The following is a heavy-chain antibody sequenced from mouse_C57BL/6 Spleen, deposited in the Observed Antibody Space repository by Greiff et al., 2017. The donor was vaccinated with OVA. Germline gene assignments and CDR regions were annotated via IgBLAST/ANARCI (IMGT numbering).Heavy chain of an antibody. J-gene: IGHJ4*01. CDR3: ARSLDYDYAMDY. Sequence: QVQLQQSGAELVKPGASVKMSCKASGYTFTSYWITWVKQRPGQGLEWIGDIYPGSGSTNYNEKFKSKATLTVDTSSSTAYMQLSSLTSEDSAVDYCARSLDYDYAMDYWGQGTSVTVSS. D-gene: IGHD2-4*01. V-gene: IGHV1-55*01. CDR2: IYPGSGST. CDR1: GYTFTSYW.